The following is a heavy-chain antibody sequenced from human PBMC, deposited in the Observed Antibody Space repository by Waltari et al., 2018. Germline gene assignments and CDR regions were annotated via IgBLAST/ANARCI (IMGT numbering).Heavy chain of an antibody. Sequence: EVQLVESGGGLVQPGGSLRLSCAASGFTFSSSWMSWVSQAPGKGLEWVANIKQDGSEKYYVDSAKGRFTISRDNAKNSLYLQMNSLRAEDTAVYYCARAKDCSGGSCYGSFDAFDIWGQGTMVTVSS. D-gene: IGHD2-15*01. CDR3: ARAKDCSGGSCYGSFDAFDI. CDR1: GFTFSSSW. J-gene: IGHJ3*02. CDR2: IKQDGSEK. V-gene: IGHV3-7*01.